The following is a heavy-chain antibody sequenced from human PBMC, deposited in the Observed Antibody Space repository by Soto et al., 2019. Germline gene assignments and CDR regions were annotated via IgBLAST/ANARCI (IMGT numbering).Heavy chain of an antibody. CDR1: GCSISSCGYY. CDR3: ARDRGGSAFDI. J-gene: IGHJ3*02. V-gene: IGHV4-31*03. Sequence: LSLTCTVSGCSISSCGYYWMWIRQHPGKGLEWIGYIYYSGSTYYNPSLKSRVTISVDTSKNQFSLKLSSVTAADTAVYYCARDRGGSAFDIWGQGTMVTVSS. CDR2: IYYSGST. D-gene: IGHD1-26*01.